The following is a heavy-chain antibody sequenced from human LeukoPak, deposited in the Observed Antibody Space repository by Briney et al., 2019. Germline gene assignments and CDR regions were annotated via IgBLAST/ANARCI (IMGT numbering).Heavy chain of an antibody. V-gene: IGHV3-48*01. CDR3: ARDAGNSGYGCDL. J-gene: IGHJ5*02. D-gene: IGHD5-12*01. Sequence: GGSLRLSCAASGFIFSLYSMNWVRQAPGKGLEWVSHIRSSSETFYADSVKGRFTISRDNARNSLYLQMNNLRGEDTAIYYCARDAGNSGYGCDLWGQGTLVTVSS. CDR1: GFIFSLYS. CDR2: IRSSSET.